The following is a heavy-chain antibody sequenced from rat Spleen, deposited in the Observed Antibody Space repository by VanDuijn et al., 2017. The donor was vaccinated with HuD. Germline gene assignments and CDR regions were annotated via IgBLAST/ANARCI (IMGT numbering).Heavy chain of an antibody. V-gene: IGHV5-29*01. CDR1: GFTFSDYY. D-gene: IGHD1-11*01. CDR2: ISYDGTTT. J-gene: IGHJ2*01. CDR3: ARREYGGFFGYFDY. Sequence: EVQLVESDGGLVQPGRSLKLSCAASGFTFSDYYMAWVRKAPTKGLEWVATISYDGTTTSYRDSVKGRFTVSRDNAKSTLYLQMDSLRSEDTATYYCARREYGGFFGYFDYWGRGVMVTVSS.